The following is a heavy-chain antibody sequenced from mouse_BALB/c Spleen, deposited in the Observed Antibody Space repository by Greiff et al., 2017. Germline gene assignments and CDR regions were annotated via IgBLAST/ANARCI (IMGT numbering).Heavy chain of an antibody. CDR2: INTYNGGT. Sequence: EVKLQESGPELVKPGASMKISCKASGYSFTGYTMNWVKQSHGKNLEWIGLINTYNGGTSYNQKFKGKATLTVDKSSSTAYMELLSLTSEDSAVYYCAREPITTASYFDYWGQGTTLSLL. CDR3: AREPITTASYFDY. V-gene: IGHV1-18*01. J-gene: IGHJ2*01. CDR1: GYSFTGYT. D-gene: IGHD1-2*01.